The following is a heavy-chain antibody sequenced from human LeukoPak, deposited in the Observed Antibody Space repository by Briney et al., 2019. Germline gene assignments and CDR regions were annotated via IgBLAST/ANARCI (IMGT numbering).Heavy chain of an antibody. CDR1: GGSISSGGYY. V-gene: IGHV4-31*03. CDR3: ARDYGNNWFDP. CDR2: IYYSGDT. D-gene: IGHD4-17*01. Sequence: PSQTLSLTCTVSGGSISSGGYYWSWIRQHPGKGLEWIGYIYYSGDTYYNPSLRSRVSISVDTSKNQFSLKLSSVTAADTAMYYCARDYGNNWFDPWGQGTLVTVSA. J-gene: IGHJ5*02.